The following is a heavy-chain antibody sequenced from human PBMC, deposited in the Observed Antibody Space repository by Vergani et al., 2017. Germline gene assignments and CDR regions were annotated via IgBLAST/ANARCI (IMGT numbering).Heavy chain of an antibody. D-gene: IGHD3-3*01. V-gene: IGHV3-21*01. Sequence: EVQLVESGGGLVKPGGSLRLSCAASGFTFSSYSMNWVRQAPGKGLEWVSSISSSSSYIYYADSVKGRFTISRDNAKNSLYLQMNSLRAEDTAVYCCASYVFWSGISKAYWSQGTLVTVSS. J-gene: IGHJ4*02. CDR3: ASYVFWSGISKAY. CDR2: ISSSSSYI. CDR1: GFTFSSYS.